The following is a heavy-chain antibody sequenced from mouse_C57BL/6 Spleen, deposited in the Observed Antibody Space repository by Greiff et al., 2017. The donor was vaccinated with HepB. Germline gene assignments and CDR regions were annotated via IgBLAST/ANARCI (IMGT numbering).Heavy chain of an antibody. D-gene: IGHD4-1*01. CDR1: EYEFPSHD. CDR2: INSDGGST. J-gene: IGHJ4*01. V-gene: IGHV5-2*01. CDR3: ARQLTGTRAMDY. Sequence: DVMLVESGGGLVQPGESLKLSCESNEYEFPSHDMSWVRKTPEKRLELVAAINSDGGSTYYPDTMERRFIISRDNTKKTLYLQMSSLRSEDTALYYCARQLTGTRAMDYWGQGTSVTVSS.